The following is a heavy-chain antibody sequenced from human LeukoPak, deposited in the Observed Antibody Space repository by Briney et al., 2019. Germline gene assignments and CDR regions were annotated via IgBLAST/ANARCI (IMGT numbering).Heavy chain of an antibody. D-gene: IGHD6-13*01. CDR1: GGSISSGGYY. Sequence: SETLSLTCTVSGGSISSGGYYWSWIRQHPGKGLEWIGYIYHSGSTYYNPSLKSRVTISVDRSKNQFSLKLSSVTAADTAVYYCARAKEFGGSSWYLDYWGQGTLVTVSS. CDR3: ARAKEFGGSSWYLDY. V-gene: IGHV4-30-2*01. J-gene: IGHJ4*02. CDR2: IYHSGST.